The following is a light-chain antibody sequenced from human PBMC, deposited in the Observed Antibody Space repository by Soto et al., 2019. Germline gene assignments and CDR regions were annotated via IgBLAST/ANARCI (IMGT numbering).Light chain of an antibody. J-gene: IGLJ1*01. Sequence: QSVLTQPASVSGSPGQSITISCTGTSSDVGAYNYVSWYQQYPGKAPKLMLYDLSNRPSGVSNRFSGSKSGNTASLTISGLQAEDEADYYCSSFTSTTAHVFVPGTKVTVL. V-gene: IGLV2-14*01. CDR2: DLS. CDR1: SSDVGAYNY. CDR3: SSFTSTTAHV.